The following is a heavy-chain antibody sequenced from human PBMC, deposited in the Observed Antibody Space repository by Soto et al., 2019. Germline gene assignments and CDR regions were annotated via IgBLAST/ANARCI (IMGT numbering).Heavy chain of an antibody. CDR1: GFTFSSSW. Sequence: EVQLVESGGGLVQPGGSLRVSCAASGFTFSSSWMHWVRQAPGKGLVWVSRINSDGSSPSYADSVRGRFTISRDNAKNTVYLQMNSLRAEDTAVYYCARGVYGDFFGYWGQGTLVTVSS. D-gene: IGHD4-17*01. CDR3: ARGVYGDFFGY. CDR2: INSDGSSP. V-gene: IGHV3-74*01. J-gene: IGHJ4*02.